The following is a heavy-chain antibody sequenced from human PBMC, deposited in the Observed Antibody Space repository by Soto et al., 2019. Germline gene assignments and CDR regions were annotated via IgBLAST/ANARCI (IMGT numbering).Heavy chain of an antibody. CDR1: GGSISSYY. Sequence: SETLSLTCTVSGGSISSYYWSWIRQPPGKGLEWIGYIYYSGSTNYNPSLKSRVTISVDTSKNQFSLKLSSVTAADTAVYYCARSSGWWFDYWGQGTLVTVSS. V-gene: IGHV4-59*01. CDR2: IYYSGST. CDR3: ARSSGWWFDY. D-gene: IGHD6-19*01. J-gene: IGHJ4*02.